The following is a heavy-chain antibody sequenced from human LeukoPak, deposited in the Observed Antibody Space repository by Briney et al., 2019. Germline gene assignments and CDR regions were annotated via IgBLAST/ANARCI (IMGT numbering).Heavy chain of an antibody. CDR3: AKQHLDYDFWSGYFPTFDY. D-gene: IGHD3-3*01. CDR2: IWYDGSNK. V-gene: IGHV3-33*06. Sequence: VGSLRLSCAASGFTFSSDGMHWVPQGPREGRWRVADIWYDGSNKYYADSVKGRFTISRDNSKNTLYLQMHSLRAEDTAVYYCAKQHLDYDFWSGYFPTFDYWGQGTLVTVSS. CDR1: GFTFSSDG. J-gene: IGHJ4*02.